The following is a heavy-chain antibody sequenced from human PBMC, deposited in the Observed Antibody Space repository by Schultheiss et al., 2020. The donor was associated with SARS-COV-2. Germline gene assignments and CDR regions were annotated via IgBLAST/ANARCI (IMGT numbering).Heavy chain of an antibody. CDR3: ARDRRVTGTAQHWFDP. CDR2: ISTSSETI. Sequence: GGSLRLSCAASGFYFRSYNMNWVRQAPGKGLEWIAYISTSSETIHYADSVKGRFTISRDNDKKMLFLQMESLRAEDTAMFYCARDRRVTGTAQHWFDPWGPGTLDTVSS. J-gene: IGHJ5*02. D-gene: IGHD1-20*01. CDR1: GFYFRSYN. V-gene: IGHV3-48*04.